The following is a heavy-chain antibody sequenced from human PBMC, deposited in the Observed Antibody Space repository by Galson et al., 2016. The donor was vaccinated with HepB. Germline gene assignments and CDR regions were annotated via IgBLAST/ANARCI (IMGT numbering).Heavy chain of an antibody. CDR2: IRPEGSGK. CDR3: ARGLDATMGGGWHYGMDV. D-gene: IGHD4/OR15-4a*01. J-gene: IGHJ6*02. CDR1: GFSFSDYW. V-gene: IGHV3-7*01. Sequence: SLRLSCAASGFSFSDYWMNWVRQAPGKGLEWVANIRPEGSGKNYVDSVAGRLTISRDNPKKTLYLPMNILRAEDTAVYYCARGLDATMGGGWHYGMDVWGQGTTVTVSS.